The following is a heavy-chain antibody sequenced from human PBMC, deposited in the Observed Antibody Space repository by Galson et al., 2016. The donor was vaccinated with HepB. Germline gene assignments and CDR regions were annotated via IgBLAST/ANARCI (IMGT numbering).Heavy chain of an antibody. J-gene: IGHJ6*02. Sequence: QSGAEVKKPGESLRISCTGSGYSFTDYWISWVRQMPGKGLEWMGRIDPTDSHTNYSPSFQGHVTISADKSISTAYLQWSSLKASDTAMYYCAIFRRISYYYYGLDVWGQGTTVTVSS. D-gene: IGHD3-3*02. CDR2: IDPTDSHT. V-gene: IGHV5-10-1*01. CDR3: AIFRRISYYYYGLDV. CDR1: GYSFTDYW.